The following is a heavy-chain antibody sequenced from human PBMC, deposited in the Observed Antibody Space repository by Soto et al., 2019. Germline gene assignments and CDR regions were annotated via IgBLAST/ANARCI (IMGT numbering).Heavy chain of an antibody. CDR3: AKGGRQWLVTSDFNY. J-gene: IGHJ4*02. CDR1: GFTFSDYA. D-gene: IGHD6-19*01. CDR2: VSDDRRNT. V-gene: IGHV3-30*18. Sequence: VQLVESGGGVVQPGRSLRLSCAASGFTFSDYAMHWVRQAPGKGLEWVAVVSDDRRNTHYADSVKGRFTISRDSSKNTVSLEMTSLRAEDTAVYYCAKGGRQWLVTSDFNYWGQGALVTVSS.